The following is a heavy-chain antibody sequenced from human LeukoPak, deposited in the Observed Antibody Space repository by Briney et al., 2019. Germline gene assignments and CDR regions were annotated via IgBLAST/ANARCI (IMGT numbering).Heavy chain of an antibody. Sequence: GGSLRLSCAASGFTFSTYAMHWVRQAPGKGLEWVAVISYDGSSKYYADSVKGRFTISRDNSKNTLYLQMNSLRAEDTAVYYCARNYDYVWGSYGYWGQGTLVTVSS. V-gene: IGHV3-30*04. CDR1: GFTFSTYA. D-gene: IGHD3-16*01. CDR3: ARNYDYVWGSYGY. CDR2: ISYDGSSK. J-gene: IGHJ4*02.